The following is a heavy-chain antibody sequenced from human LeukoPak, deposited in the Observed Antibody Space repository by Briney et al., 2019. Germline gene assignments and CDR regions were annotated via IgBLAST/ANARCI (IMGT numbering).Heavy chain of an antibody. D-gene: IGHD2-2*01. CDR1: GFTFSSYA. CDR3: ARYGDIVVVPAAYPYYYGMDV. V-gene: IGHV3-23*01. J-gene: IGHJ6*02. Sequence: GGSLRLSCAASGFTFSSYAMSWVRQAPGKGLEWVSAISGSGGSTYYADSVKGRFTISRDNSKNTLYLQMNSLRAEDTAVYYCARYGDIVVVPAAYPYYYGMDVWGQGTTVTVSS. CDR2: ISGSGGST.